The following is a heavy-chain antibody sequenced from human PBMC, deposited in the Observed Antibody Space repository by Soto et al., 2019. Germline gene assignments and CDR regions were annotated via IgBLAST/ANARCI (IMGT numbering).Heavy chain of an antibody. Sequence: LRLSCAASGFTFSSYAMSWVRQAPGKGLEWVSSISGSGGNAYYADSVKGRFSISRDNSKNTLRLQMNSLRADDTAVYYCAKDGASGSYPPYYYFGMDVWGQGTTVTVSS. CDR2: ISGSGGNA. J-gene: IGHJ6*02. D-gene: IGHD1-26*01. CDR1: GFTFSSYA. V-gene: IGHV3-23*01. CDR3: AKDGASGSYPPYYYFGMDV.